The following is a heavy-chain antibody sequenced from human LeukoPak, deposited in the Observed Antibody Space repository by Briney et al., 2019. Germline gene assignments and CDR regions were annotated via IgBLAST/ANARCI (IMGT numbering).Heavy chain of an antibody. Sequence: SETLSLTCAVCGGSFSGYYWSWIRQPPGKGLEWIGEINHSGSTNYNPSLKSRVTISVDTSKNQFSLKLSSVTAADTAVYYCARARSDYDFWSGYGSGSYYKYCGQGTLVTVSS. V-gene: IGHV4-34*01. D-gene: IGHD3-3*01. J-gene: IGHJ4*02. CDR2: INHSGST. CDR1: GGSFSGYY. CDR3: ARARSDYDFWSGYGSGSYYKY.